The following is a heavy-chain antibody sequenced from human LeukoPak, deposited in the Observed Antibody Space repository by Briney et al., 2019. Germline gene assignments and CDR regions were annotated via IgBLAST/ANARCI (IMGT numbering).Heavy chain of an antibody. CDR2: ISGSGGST. J-gene: IGHJ4*02. CDR3: AKADSSSWYYFDY. D-gene: IGHD6-13*01. V-gene: IGHV3-23*01. Sequence: GGSLRLSCAASGFTFRRYSMSWVRPAPGKGLEWVSAISGSGGSTYYADSVKGRFTISRDNSKNTLYLQMNSLRAEDTAVYYCAKADSSSWYYFDYWGQGTLVTVSS. CDR1: GFTFRRYS.